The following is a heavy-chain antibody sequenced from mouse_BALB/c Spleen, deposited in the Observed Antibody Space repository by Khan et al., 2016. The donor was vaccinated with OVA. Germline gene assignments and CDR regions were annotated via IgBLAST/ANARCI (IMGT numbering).Heavy chain of an antibody. Sequence: EVELVESGGGLVQPGGSRKLSCAASGFTFSDYGMAWVRQAPGKGPEWVAFISAMAYTFYYADTVTGRFTLSRENARKTRYPERSGRRSGDTAVYYCAGRGGTAPFAYSGQGTLVTVSA. CDR3: AGRGGTAPFAY. CDR1: GFTFSDYG. J-gene: IGHJ3*01. D-gene: IGHD1-1*02. CDR2: ISAMAYTF. V-gene: IGHV5-15*02.